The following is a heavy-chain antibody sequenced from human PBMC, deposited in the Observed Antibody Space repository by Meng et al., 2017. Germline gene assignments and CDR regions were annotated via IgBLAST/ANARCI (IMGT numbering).Heavy chain of an antibody. CDR2: IKQDGSEK. D-gene: IGHD3-22*01. Sequence: GGSLRLSCAASGFTFSSYAMSWVRQAPGKGLEWVANIKQDGSEKYYVDSEKGRVTISRDNAKNSLYLQMNSLRAEDTAVYYCARKNTYYYDSSGYYHAFEPWGQGTLVTVSS. J-gene: IGHJ5*02. CDR1: GFTFSSYA. V-gene: IGHV3-7*01. CDR3: ARKNTYYYDSSGYYHAFEP.